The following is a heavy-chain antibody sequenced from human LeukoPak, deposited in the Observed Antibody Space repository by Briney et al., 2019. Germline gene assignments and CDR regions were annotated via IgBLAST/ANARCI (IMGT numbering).Heavy chain of an antibody. CDR3: TKVTGFVWLFPFDS. CDR1: GFTFSSYG. J-gene: IGHJ4*02. V-gene: IGHV3-30*18. CDR2: ISYDGTNN. Sequence: GGSLRLSCAASGFTFSSYGMHWVRQAPGKGLEWVAVISYDGTNNYYADSVKGRFTISRDNSKNTLYLQMNSLRPEDTAVYYCTKVTGFVWLFPFDSWGQGTLVTVSS. D-gene: IGHD3-9*01.